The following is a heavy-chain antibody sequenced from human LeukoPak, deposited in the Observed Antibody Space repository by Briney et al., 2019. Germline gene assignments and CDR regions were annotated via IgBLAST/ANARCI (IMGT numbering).Heavy chain of an antibody. CDR3: ARDRLSQKGFDP. Sequence: GASVKVSCKASGYTFTSYGISWVRQAPGQGLEWMGGIIPIFGTANYAQKFQGRVTITADESTSTAYMELSSLRSEDTAVYYCARDRLSQKGFDPWGQGTLVTVSS. V-gene: IGHV1-69*13. J-gene: IGHJ5*02. CDR1: GYTFTSYG. CDR2: IIPIFGTA.